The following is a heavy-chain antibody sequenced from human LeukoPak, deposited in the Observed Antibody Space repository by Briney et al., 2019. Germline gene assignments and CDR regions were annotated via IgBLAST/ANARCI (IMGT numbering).Heavy chain of an antibody. CDR1: GYSFTGYH. D-gene: IGHD6-19*01. CDR3: ARTYTSAWYEGIDY. V-gene: IGHV1-2*02. CDR2: VNPSSGGT. Sequence: ASVKVSCKASGYSFTGYHIHWVRQAAGQGFEWRGWVNPSSGGTTYAQKFQGRVTMTRDTSISTAYMELSWLTSEDTAVYYCARTYTSAWYEGIDYWGQGTLVTVSS. J-gene: IGHJ4*02.